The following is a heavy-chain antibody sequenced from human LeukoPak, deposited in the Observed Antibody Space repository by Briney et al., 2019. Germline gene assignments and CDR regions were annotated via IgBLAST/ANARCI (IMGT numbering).Heavy chain of an antibody. J-gene: IGHJ4*02. CDR3: AKRPSDYGDYVTYFDY. D-gene: IGHD4-17*01. CDR2: ISDDGRNK. Sequence: PGGSLRLSCAASGFSFISYGMHWVRQAPGKGLEWVGVISDDGRNKNYADSVKGRFTISRDNSKHTLYLQMNSLRDEDTAVYYCAKRPSDYGDYVTYFDYWGQGTLVTVSS. V-gene: IGHV3-30*18. CDR1: GFSFISYG.